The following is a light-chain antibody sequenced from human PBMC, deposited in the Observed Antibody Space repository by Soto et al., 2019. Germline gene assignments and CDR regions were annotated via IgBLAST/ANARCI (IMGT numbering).Light chain of an antibody. Sequence: PRERSALSCGASESVSSNLAWYQQKPGQSPRLLIYGASTRATGIPARFSGSGSWTEFTLTISSLQSEDFAVYYCQQYNNWPPITFGQGTRLEIK. V-gene: IGKV3-15*01. CDR2: GAS. CDR3: QQYNNWPPIT. J-gene: IGKJ5*01. CDR1: ESVSSN.